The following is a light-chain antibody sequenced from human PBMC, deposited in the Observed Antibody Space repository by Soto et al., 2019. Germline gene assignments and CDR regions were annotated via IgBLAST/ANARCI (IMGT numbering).Light chain of an antibody. Sequence: QSAVTQPPSASGTPGQRVTISCSGSSSNIGGNAVNWYQQLPGTTPKLLIYSNNQRPSGVPDRFSGSKSGTSASLAISGLQSEDEADYYCAAWDDSLSGYVFGTGTKVTVL. V-gene: IGLV1-44*01. CDR3: AAWDDSLSGYV. CDR1: SSNIGGNA. J-gene: IGLJ1*01. CDR2: SNN.